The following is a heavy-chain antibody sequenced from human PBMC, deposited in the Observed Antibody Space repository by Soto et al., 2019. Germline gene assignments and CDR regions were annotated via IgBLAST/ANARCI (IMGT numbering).Heavy chain of an antibody. D-gene: IGHD3-9*01. Sequence: ETLSLTCTVSGGSVSSGSYYWSWIRQPPGKGLEWIGYIYYSGSTNYNPSLKSRVTISVDTSKNQFSLKLSSVTAADTAVYYCARDIEYFNWFDPWGQGTLVTVSS. CDR2: IYYSGST. J-gene: IGHJ5*02. CDR3: ARDIEYFNWFDP. CDR1: GGSVSSGSYY. V-gene: IGHV4-61*01.